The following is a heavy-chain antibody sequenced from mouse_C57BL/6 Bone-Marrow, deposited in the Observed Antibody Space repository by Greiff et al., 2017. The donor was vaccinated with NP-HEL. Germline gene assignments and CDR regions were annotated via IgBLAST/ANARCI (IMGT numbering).Heavy chain of an antibody. V-gene: IGHV7-3*01. J-gene: IGHJ4*01. Sequence: EVQVVESGGGLVQPGGSLSLSCAASGFTFTDYYMSWVRQPPGKALEWLGFIRNNANGYTTAYSASVKGRFTISRDNSQSILYLQMKALRDENSATYDCARYGSSPYYYALDYWGQGTSVTVSS. CDR3: ARYGSSPYYYALDY. D-gene: IGHD1-1*01. CDR1: GFTFTDYY. CDR2: IRNNANGYTT.